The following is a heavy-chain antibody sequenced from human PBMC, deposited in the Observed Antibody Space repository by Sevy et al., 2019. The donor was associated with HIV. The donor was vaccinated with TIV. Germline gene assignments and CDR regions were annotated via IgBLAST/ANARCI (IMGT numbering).Heavy chain of an antibody. J-gene: IGHJ6*02. Sequence: GGSLRLSCAASGFTFSGSAMHWVRQASGKGLEWVGRIRSKANSYATAYAASVKGRFTISRDDSKNTAYLQMNSLKTEETAVYYCTRHSPPRGIAAAGTPYYYYGMDVWGQGTTVTVSS. D-gene: IGHD6-13*01. CDR1: GFTFSGSA. CDR2: IRSKANSYAT. V-gene: IGHV3-73*01. CDR3: TRHSPPRGIAAAGTPYYYYGMDV.